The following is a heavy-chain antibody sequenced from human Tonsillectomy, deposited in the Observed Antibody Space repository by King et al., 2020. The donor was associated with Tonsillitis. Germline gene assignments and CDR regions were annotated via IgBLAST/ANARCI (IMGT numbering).Heavy chain of an antibody. D-gene: IGHD5-18*01. CDR1: GFTFSSYG. V-gene: IGHV3-30*18. J-gene: IGHJ4*02. CDR2: ISYDGSNK. CDR3: AKDLRGYSYGSYYFDY. Sequence: VQLVESGGGVVQPGRSLRLSCAASGFTFSSYGMHWVRQAPGKGLEWVAVISYDGSNKYYADSVKGRFTISRDNSKNTLYLQMNSLRAEDTAVYYCAKDLRGYSYGSYYFDYWGQGTLVTVSS.